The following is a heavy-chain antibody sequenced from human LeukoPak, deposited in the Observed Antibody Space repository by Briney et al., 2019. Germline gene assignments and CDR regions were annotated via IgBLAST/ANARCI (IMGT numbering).Heavy chain of an antibody. CDR2: ISAYNGNT. CDR1: GYSFTSYG. J-gene: IGHJ3*02. D-gene: IGHD1-26*01. Sequence: GESLKISCKGSGYSFTSYGISWVRQAPGQGLEWMGWISAYNGNTNYAQKLQGRVTMTTDTSTSTAYMELRSLRSDDTAVYYCASGASGIVGAHDAFDIWGQGTMVTVSS. V-gene: IGHV1-18*01. CDR3: ASGASGIVGAHDAFDI.